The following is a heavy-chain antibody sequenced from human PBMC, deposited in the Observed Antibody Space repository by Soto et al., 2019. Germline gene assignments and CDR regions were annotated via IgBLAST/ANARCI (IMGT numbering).Heavy chain of an antibody. Sequence: GVPLRLSCAASGFTFSSYGMHWVRQAPGKGLEWVAVISYDGSNKYYADSVKGRFTISRDNSKNTLYLQMNSLRAEDTAVYYCAKDHPRICSWYTSLGYYYSGMDVWGQGTTVTVSS. CDR2: ISYDGSNK. CDR1: GFTFSSYG. J-gene: IGHJ6*02. CDR3: AKDHPRICSWYTSLGYYYSGMDV. D-gene: IGHD6-13*01. V-gene: IGHV3-30*18.